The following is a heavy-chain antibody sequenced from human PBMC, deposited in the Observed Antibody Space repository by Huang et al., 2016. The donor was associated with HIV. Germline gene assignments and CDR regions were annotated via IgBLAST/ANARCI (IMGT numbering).Heavy chain of an antibody. J-gene: IGHJ4*02. D-gene: IGHD4-17*01. Sequence: QVHLVQSGAEVKKPGASVKVSCKASGYTFTNYAINWVRQAPGRGLEWMGWMNHNTGNTGLAQSFQGRVTMTRKTSITTAYMELTSLTSEDTAVYYCARSAYGDLDYWGLGTLVIVSS. CDR3: ARSAYGDLDY. CDR2: MNHNTGNT. CDR1: GYTFTNYA. V-gene: IGHV1-8*02.